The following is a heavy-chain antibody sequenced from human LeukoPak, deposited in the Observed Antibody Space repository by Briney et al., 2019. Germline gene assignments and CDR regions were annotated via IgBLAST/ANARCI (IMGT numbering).Heavy chain of an antibody. D-gene: IGHD3-22*01. CDR1: GFTFSSYE. V-gene: IGHV3-48*03. Sequence: GGSLRLSCAGSGFTFSSYEMNWVRQAPGKGLEWVSYISSSGSTIYYADSVKGRFTISRDNAKNSLYLQMNSLRAEDTAVYYCARASYYDTIDYWGQGTLVTVSS. CDR2: ISSSGSTI. CDR3: ARASYYDTIDY. J-gene: IGHJ4*02.